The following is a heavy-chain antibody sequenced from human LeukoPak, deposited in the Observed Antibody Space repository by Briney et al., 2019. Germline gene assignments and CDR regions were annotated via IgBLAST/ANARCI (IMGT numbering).Heavy chain of an antibody. J-gene: IGHJ4*02. V-gene: IGHV1-18*01. D-gene: IGHD3-10*01. CDR3: AREGYYYGSGCYYSLPPDY. CDR1: GYTFTSYG. CDR2: ISAYNGNT. Sequence: GASVKVSCKASGYTFTSYGISWVRQAPGQGLEWMGWISAYNGNTNYAQKLQGRVTMTTDTSTSTAYMELRSLRSDDTAVYYCAREGYYYGSGCYYSLPPDYWGQGTLVTVSS.